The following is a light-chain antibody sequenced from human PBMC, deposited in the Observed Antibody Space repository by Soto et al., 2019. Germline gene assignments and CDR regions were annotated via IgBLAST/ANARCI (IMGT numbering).Light chain of an antibody. CDR1: QTIRSRY. V-gene: IGKV3-20*01. CDR3: QQYASSPRT. CDR2: GAS. J-gene: IGKJ1*01. Sequence: EIIMTQSPGTLSLSPGERATLSCRASQTIRSRYLAWYQQKPGQAPRLLIYGASSRATGIPDRFNGSGSGTDFTLTVSRLEPEDFAVYYCQQYASSPRTFGPGTKVDI.